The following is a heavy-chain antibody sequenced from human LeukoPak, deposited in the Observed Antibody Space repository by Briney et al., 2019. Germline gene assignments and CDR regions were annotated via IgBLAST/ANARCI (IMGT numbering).Heavy chain of an antibody. Sequence: GGSLRLSCAASGFTFSSYSMNWVRQAPGKGLEWVSSISSSSSYIYYADSVKGRFTIARDNAKNSLYLQMNSLRAEDTAVYYCARGGGVAVAGTSNYYYYMDVWGKGTTVTVSS. V-gene: IGHV3-21*01. CDR1: GFTFSSYS. CDR3: ARGGGVAVAGTSNYYYYMDV. CDR2: ISSSSSYI. J-gene: IGHJ6*03. D-gene: IGHD6-19*01.